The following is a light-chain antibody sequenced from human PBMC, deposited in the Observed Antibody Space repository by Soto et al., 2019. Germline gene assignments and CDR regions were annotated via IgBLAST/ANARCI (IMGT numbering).Light chain of an antibody. V-gene: IGKV1D-16*01. CDR3: QQYIRYPRT. CDR2: AAS. Sequence: DIQMTQFPSSLSASVGDGVNITCRASQAISTWLAWYQQKPERAPKSLIYAASRLQSGVPPRFSGSGSETDFTLTISSLQPEDFATYYCQQYIRYPRTFGQGTKVEIK. J-gene: IGKJ1*01. CDR1: QAISTW.